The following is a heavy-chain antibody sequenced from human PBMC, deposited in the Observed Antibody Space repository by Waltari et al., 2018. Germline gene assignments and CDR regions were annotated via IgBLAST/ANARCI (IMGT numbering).Heavy chain of an antibody. J-gene: IGHJ4*02. V-gene: IGHV4-34*01. CDR2: INQMGRT. CDR3: ARGPVIRYKYY. CDR1: VGSFSGSY. D-gene: IGHD2-21*01. Sequence: QVQLQQWGAGLLKPSETLSLTCAVSVGSFSGSYWSWIRQPPGNGLAWIGEINQMGRTNYNPSLKSRCTISVDTSKNPFSLKRRSVTAADTAVYYCARGPVIRYKYYWGEGTLVTVSS.